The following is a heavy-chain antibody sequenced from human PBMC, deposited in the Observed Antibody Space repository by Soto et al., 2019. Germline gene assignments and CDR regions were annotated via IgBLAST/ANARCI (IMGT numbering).Heavy chain of an antibody. D-gene: IGHD3-9*01. Sequence: QVQLVQSGAEVKKPGASVKVSCKASGYTFTSYDINWVRQATGQGLEWMGWMNPNSGNTGYAQKLQGRVTITRNAAISTAYMELSSLRSEDTAVYYCARRSRTRYYDILTDWGQGTLVTVSS. CDR2: MNPNSGNT. CDR1: GYTFTSYD. V-gene: IGHV1-8*01. J-gene: IGHJ4*02. CDR3: ARRSRTRYYDILTD.